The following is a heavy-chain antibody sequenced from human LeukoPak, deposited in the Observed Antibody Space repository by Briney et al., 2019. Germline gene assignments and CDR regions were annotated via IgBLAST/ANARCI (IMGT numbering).Heavy chain of an antibody. CDR2: IYTSGST. Sequence: SETLSLTCTVSGGSISSGSYYWSWIRQPAGKGLEWIGRIYTSGSTNYNPSLKSRVTMSVDTSKNQFSLKLSSVTAADTAVYYCARDSSSRYCSSTSCSWFDPWGQGTLVTVSS. J-gene: IGHJ5*02. CDR3: ARDSSSRYCSSTSCSWFDP. D-gene: IGHD2-2*01. CDR1: GGSISSGSYY. V-gene: IGHV4-61*02.